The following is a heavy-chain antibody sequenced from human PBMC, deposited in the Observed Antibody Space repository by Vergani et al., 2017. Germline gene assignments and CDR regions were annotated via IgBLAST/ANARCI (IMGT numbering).Heavy chain of an antibody. D-gene: IGHD6-19*01. Sequence: EVQLVQSGAEVKKPGESLRISCKGSGYSFTSYWISWVSQMPGKGLEWRGRIDPSDSYTNYSPSFQGHVTISADKSISTAYLQWSSLKASDTAMYYCARAHYSSGWYRDFDYWGQGTLVTVSS. CDR1: GYSFTSYW. CDR3: ARAHYSSGWYRDFDY. V-gene: IGHV5-10-1*03. J-gene: IGHJ4*02. CDR2: IDPSDSYT.